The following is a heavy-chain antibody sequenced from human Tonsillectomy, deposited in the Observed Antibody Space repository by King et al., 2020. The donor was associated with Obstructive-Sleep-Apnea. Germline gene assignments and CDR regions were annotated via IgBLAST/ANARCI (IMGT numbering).Heavy chain of an antibody. D-gene: IGHD6-19*01. CDR1: GGSFSGYY. CDR3: ARGRGIAVAGTNYYYYYGMDV. Sequence: VQLQQWGAGLLKPSETLSLTCAVYGGSFSGYYWSWIRQPPGKGLEWIGEINHSGSTNYNPSLKSRVTISVDTSKNQFSLKLSSVTAADTAVYYWARGRGIAVAGTNYYYYYGMDVWGQGTTVTVSS. J-gene: IGHJ6*02. CDR2: INHSGST. V-gene: IGHV4-34*01.